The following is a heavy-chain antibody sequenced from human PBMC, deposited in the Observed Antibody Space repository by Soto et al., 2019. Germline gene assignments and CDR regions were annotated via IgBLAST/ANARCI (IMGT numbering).Heavy chain of an antibody. CDR2: TYYRSKWIH. V-gene: IGHV6-1*01. Sequence: SQTLTLTCDISWDSVSSRSAAWNWIRQSPSRGLEWLGRTYYRSKWIHEYTLSMESRITINPDTSKNQFSLHIYSVTPEDTAVYYCGGVLWFRGMEVFCQGTPHTVSS. J-gene: IGHJ6*02. D-gene: IGHD3-10*01. CDR1: WDSVSSRSAA. CDR3: GGVLWFRGMEV.